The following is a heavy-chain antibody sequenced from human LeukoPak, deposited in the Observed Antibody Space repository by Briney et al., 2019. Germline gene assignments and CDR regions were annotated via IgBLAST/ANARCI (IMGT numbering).Heavy chain of an antibody. Sequence: GGSLRLSCAASGFTFDDYAMHWVRQAPGKGLEWVSGISWNSGSIGYADSVKGRFTNSRDNAKNSLYLQMNSLRAEDTALYYCAKDLYAGFTGFDYWGQGTLVTVSS. D-gene: IGHD3-16*01. CDR3: AKDLYAGFTGFDY. J-gene: IGHJ4*02. V-gene: IGHV3-9*01. CDR1: GFTFDDYA. CDR2: ISWNSGSI.